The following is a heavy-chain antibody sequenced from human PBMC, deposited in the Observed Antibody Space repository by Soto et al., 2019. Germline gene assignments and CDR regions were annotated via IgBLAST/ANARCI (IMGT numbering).Heavy chain of an antibody. J-gene: IGHJ3*02. CDR3: ARSMTTVTTDGSFDI. Sequence: GESLKISCKGSGYSFTTYWIGWVRQMPGKGLEWMGIIYPGDSDTRYSPSFQGQVTISADKSINTAYLQWSSLKASDTAMYYCARSMTTVTTDGSFDIWGQGAMVTVSS. D-gene: IGHD4-4*01. V-gene: IGHV5-51*01. CDR1: GYSFTTYW. CDR2: IYPGDSDT.